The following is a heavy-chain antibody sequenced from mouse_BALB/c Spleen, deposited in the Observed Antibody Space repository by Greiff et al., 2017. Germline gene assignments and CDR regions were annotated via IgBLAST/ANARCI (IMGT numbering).Heavy chain of an antibody. D-gene: IGHD2-10*01. Sequence: QVQLKESGPGLVAPSQSLSITCTVSGFSLTSYGVHWVRQPPGKGLEWLGVIWAGGSTNYNSALMSRLSISKDNSKSQVFLKMNSLQTDDTAMYYCGGPYRFAYWGQGTLVTVSA. CDR1: GFSLTSYG. CDR2: IWAGGST. J-gene: IGHJ3*01. V-gene: IGHV2-9*02. CDR3: GGPYRFAY.